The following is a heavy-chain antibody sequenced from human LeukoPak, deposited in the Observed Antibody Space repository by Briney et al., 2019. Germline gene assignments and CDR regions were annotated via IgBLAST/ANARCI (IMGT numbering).Heavy chain of an antibody. Sequence: ASVKVSCKASGYTFTSYDINWVRQATGQGLEWMGWMNPNSGNTGYAQEFQGRVTMTRNTSISTAYMELSSLRSEDTAVYYCARGSRSSGWYDNWGQGTLVTVSS. D-gene: IGHD6-19*01. J-gene: IGHJ4*02. CDR3: ARGSRSSGWYDN. V-gene: IGHV1-8*01. CDR2: MNPNSGNT. CDR1: GYTFTSYD.